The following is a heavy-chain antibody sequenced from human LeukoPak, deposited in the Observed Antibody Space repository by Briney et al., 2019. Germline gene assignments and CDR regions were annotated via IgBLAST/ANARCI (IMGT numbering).Heavy chain of an antibody. CDR1: GFTFSDYW. D-gene: IGHD5-24*01. Sequence: PGGSLRLSCATSGFTFSDYWMFWVRQVPGKGLLWLARVNTDESKTTYADSVKGRFTISRDNAKNSLYLQMNSLRAEDTAVYYCARELMATTKVDYWGQGTLVTVSS. J-gene: IGHJ4*02. CDR3: ARELMATTKVDY. V-gene: IGHV3-74*01. CDR2: VNTDESKT.